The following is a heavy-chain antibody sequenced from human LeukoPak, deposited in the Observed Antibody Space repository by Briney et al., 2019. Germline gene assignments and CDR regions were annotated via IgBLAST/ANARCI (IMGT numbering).Heavy chain of an antibody. CDR2: ISSSGNTV. CDR3: ARADYSSTWSHDYYYMDV. CDR1: GFTFSDYY. V-gene: IGHV3-11*01. D-gene: IGHD6-13*01. Sequence: GGSLRLSCAASGFTFSDYYMSWIRQAPGKGLEWVSYISSSGNTVKYADSVKGRFTISRDNAKNSLYLQMNSLRAEDTAVYYCARADYSSTWSHDYYYMDVWGKGTTVTVSS. J-gene: IGHJ6*03.